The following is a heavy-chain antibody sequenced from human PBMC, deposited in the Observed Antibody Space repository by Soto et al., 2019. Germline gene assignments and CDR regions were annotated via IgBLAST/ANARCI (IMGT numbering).Heavy chain of an antibody. V-gene: IGHV3-23*01. CDR1: GFTFSNYA. CDR2: IYGGGDGT. CDR3: AKNGGREPPYYADS. D-gene: IGHD3-10*01. Sequence: EVLLLESGGGLVQPGGSLRLSCAASGFTFSNYAVNWVRQAPGKGLEWVSTIYGGGDGTHYADSVKGRFTISRDNSKNTLYLQMNGLRAEDTAVYYCAKNGGREPPYYADSWGQGTLVTVSS. J-gene: IGHJ4*02.